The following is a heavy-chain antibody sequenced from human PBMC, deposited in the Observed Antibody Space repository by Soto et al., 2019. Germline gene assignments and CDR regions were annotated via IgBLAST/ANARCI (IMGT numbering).Heavy chain of an antibody. CDR3: ARGQSIVAAIDYFDY. CDR1: GAYVSSAGYS. D-gene: IGHD5-12*01. V-gene: IGHV4-30-2*01. CDR2: VYQGGRT. J-gene: IGHJ4*02. Sequence: TSETLSLTCSVSGAYVSSAGYSWSWIRQPPGKGLEWIGYVYQGGRTYGSVTTSYNPSLKSRVTISVDRSTNQFSLKLISVTAADTAVYFCARGQSIVAAIDYFDYWGQGSLVTVSS.